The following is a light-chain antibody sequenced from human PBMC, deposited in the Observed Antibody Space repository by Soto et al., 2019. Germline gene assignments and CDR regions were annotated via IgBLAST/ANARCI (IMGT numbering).Light chain of an antibody. CDR1: QRVGSS. CDR3: QKYYGWPLA. CDR2: TAS. Sequence: EIVMPQSPGTLSVSPGERVAVFCRASQRVGSSLVWYQQKPGQAPRVLIYTASTRAAGVPARFSGSGSGTEFTLTISSLQSEESAVYYCQKYYGWPLAFGGGTKLDIK. J-gene: IGKJ4*01. V-gene: IGKV3-15*01.